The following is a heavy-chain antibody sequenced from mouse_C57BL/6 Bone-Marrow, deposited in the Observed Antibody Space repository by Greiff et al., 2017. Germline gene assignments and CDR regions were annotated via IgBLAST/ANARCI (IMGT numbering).Heavy chain of an antibody. CDR3: ARWSYYGTAWFAY. CDR2: INPYNGGT. Sequence: EVQLQQSGPVLVKPGASVKMSCKASGYTFTDYYMNWVKQSHGKSLEWIGVINPYNGGTSYNQKFKGKATLTVDNSSSTAYMELHILTSDDSAVYYCARWSYYGTAWFAYWGQGTLVTVSA. D-gene: IGHD2-10*01. J-gene: IGHJ3*01. V-gene: IGHV1-19*01. CDR1: GYTFTDYY.